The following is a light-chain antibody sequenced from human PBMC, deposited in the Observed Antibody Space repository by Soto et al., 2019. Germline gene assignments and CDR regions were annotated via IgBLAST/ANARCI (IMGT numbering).Light chain of an antibody. CDR1: SSNIGNNY. CDR2: ENN. Sequence: QSVLTQPPSVSAAPGQKVTISCSGSSSNIGNNYVSWYQQLPGTAPKLLIYENNKRPSGIPDRFSGSKSGTSATLGITGLQTGDEADYYCGTWDSSLSAVFGTGTKLT. V-gene: IGLV1-51*02. J-gene: IGLJ1*01. CDR3: GTWDSSLSAV.